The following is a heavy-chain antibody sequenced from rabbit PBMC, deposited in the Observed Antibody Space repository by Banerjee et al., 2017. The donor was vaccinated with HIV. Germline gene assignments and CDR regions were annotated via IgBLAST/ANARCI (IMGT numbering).Heavy chain of an antibody. CDR2: INVDSTGIT. CDR1: GFSFSNKYV. CDR3: ARWGSGWNLNL. J-gene: IGHJ4*01. V-gene: IGHV1S45*01. D-gene: IGHD1-1*01. Sequence: QEQLEESGGDLVKPEGSLKLTCTASGFSFSNKYVMCWVRQAPGKGLEWIASINVDSTGITYYASWAKGRFTISKTSSTTVTLQMTSLTAADTATYFCARWGSGWNLNLWGPGTLVTVS.